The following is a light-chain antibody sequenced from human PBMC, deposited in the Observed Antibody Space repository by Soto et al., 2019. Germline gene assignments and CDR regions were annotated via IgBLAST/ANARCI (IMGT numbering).Light chain of an antibody. CDR1: SGDVGRYNY. Sequence: QSALTQPPSASGSPGQSVTISCTGTSGDVGRYNYVSWYQQNPGKAPKLMIFEVSERPSGVPDRFSASKSGNTASLTVSGLQAEDEADYYCSSYAGSNNDVFGTGTKLTVL. V-gene: IGLV2-8*01. CDR3: SSYAGSNNDV. J-gene: IGLJ1*01. CDR2: EVS.